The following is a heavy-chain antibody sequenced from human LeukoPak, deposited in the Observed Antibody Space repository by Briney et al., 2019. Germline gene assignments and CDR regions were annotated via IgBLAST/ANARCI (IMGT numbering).Heavy chain of an antibody. Sequence: GGSLRLSCAASGFTFSSYAMSWVRQAPGKGLEWVSSISSSSSYIYYADSLQGRFTISRDNAKNSLYLQMNSLRAEDTAIYYCARVFSGSDYWGQGTPVTVSS. CDR1: GFTFSSYA. J-gene: IGHJ4*02. D-gene: IGHD2-15*01. V-gene: IGHV3-21*01. CDR3: ARVFSGSDY. CDR2: ISSSSSYI.